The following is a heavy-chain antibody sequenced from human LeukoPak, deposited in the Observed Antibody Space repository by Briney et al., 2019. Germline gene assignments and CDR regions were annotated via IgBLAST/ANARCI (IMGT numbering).Heavy chain of an antibody. CDR2: IYTSGST. CDR1: GGSISSYY. V-gene: IGHV4-4*07. Sequence: SETLSPACTVSGGSISSYYWSWIRQPAGKGLEWIGRIYTSGSTNYNPSLKSRVTISVDKSKNQFSLKLSSVTAADTAVYYCARDLITIFGVVTRYWYFDLWGRGTLVTVSS. D-gene: IGHD3-3*01. J-gene: IGHJ2*01. CDR3: ARDLITIFGVVTRYWYFDL.